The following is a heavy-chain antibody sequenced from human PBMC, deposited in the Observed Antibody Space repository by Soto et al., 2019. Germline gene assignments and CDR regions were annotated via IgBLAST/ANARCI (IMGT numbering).Heavy chain of an antibody. CDR2: TYYRSKWYN. CDR1: GDSVSSNSAA. Sequence: SQTLSLTCAISGDSVSSNSAAWNWIRQSPSRGLEWLGRTYYRSKWYNDYAVSVKSRITINPDTSKNQFSLQLNSVTPEDTAVYYCAREFGEDYYYYYYMDVWGKGTTVTVSS. V-gene: IGHV6-1*01. J-gene: IGHJ6*03. D-gene: IGHD3-10*01. CDR3: AREFGEDYYYYYYMDV.